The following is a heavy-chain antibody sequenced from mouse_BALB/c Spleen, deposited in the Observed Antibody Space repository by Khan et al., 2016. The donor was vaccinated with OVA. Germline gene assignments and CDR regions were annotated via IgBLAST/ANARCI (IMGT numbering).Heavy chain of an antibody. Sequence: EVMLVESGGDLVKPGGSLKLSCAASGFTFSNYAMPWVRQTPEKRLEWVASISSGGTTYFPDSVKGRFTISRDNGRNILYLQMSSLRSEDTAMYYCARDYWFTYWGQGTLVTVSA. CDR2: ISSGGTT. CDR1: GFTFSNYA. J-gene: IGHJ3*01. CDR3: ARDYWFTY. V-gene: IGHV5-6-5*01.